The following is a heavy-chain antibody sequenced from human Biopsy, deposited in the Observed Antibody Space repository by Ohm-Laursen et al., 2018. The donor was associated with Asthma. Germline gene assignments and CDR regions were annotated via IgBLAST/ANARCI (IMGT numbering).Heavy chain of an antibody. CDR2: HDHEEGGT. V-gene: IGHV1-24*01. CDR3: ASDFPKDYVRYNFQF. Sequence: GASVKVSCKISGYSLTDLSMHWVRQAPGPGREWMGGHDHEEGGTVNARRFQGRVTMTEDTSTDTAYMELSSLSSDDTAVYYCASDFPKDYVRYNFQFWGQGTLVTVSS. D-gene: IGHD4-17*01. J-gene: IGHJ4*02. CDR1: GYSLTDLS.